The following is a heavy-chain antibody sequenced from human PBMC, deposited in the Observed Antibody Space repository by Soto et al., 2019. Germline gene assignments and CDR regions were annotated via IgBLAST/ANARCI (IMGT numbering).Heavy chain of an antibody. CDR1: GGSISGYY. D-gene: IGHD3-16*01. V-gene: IGHV4-59*01. J-gene: IGHJ4*02. CDR2: ITYSGTA. CDR3: ARVGTSFRGRLRYYFEF. Sequence: QVQLQESGPGLVKPSETLSLTCTVSGGSISGYYWSWIRQYPGKGLEWIGYITYSGTANYNPSLKSRVTISLDTSWNQFSLELSSVAAADTAVYYCARVGTSFRGRLRYYFEFWGQGTLVTVSS.